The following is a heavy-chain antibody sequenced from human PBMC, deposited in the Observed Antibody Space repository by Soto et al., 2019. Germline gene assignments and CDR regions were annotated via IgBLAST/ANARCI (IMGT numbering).Heavy chain of an antibody. CDR3: ARGGVLPGYGLDV. Sequence: GGSLRLSCSASGFTFSDENMSWVRQVPGKGLEWVSGISGGGSYIFYADSVQGRFSISRDNPKNSLFLEMNSLRVEDTAVYYCARGGVLPGYGLDVWGQGTTVTVSS. CDR1: GFTFSDEN. CDR2: ISGGGSYI. J-gene: IGHJ6*02. D-gene: IGHD2-8*01. V-gene: IGHV3-21*06.